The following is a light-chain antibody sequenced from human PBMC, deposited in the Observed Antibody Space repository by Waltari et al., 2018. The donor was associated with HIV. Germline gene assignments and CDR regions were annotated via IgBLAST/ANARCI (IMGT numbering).Light chain of an antibody. V-gene: IGLV1-51*01. CDR2: DND. CDR3: GTWDSSLSAMV. Sequence: QSVLTQPPSVSAAPGQKVTISCSGSSSNIGKSYVSWYQPVPETAPKLLIYDNDKRPAGIPDRFSGSKSGTSATLGITGLQTGDEADYYCGTWDSSLSAMVFGGGTKLTVL. CDR1: SSNIGKSY. J-gene: IGLJ2*01.